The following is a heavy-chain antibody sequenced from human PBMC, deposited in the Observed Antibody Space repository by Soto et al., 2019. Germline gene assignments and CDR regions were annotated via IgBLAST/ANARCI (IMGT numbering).Heavy chain of an antibody. J-gene: IGHJ5*02. CDR1: GGSISTYY. D-gene: IGHD3-10*01. CDR3: ARHYYGSGSYGWFDP. V-gene: IGHV4-59*08. Sequence: PSETLSLTCTVSGGSISTYYWTWIRQPPGKGLEWIGYINYRGNTNYNPSLKSRLTISIDTSKNQFSLKLNSVTAADTAVYYCARHYYGSGSYGWFDPWGQGTLVTVSS. CDR2: INYRGNT.